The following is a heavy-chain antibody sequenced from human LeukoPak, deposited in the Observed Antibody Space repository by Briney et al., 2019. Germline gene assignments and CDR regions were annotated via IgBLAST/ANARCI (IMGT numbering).Heavy chain of an antibody. V-gene: IGHV3-23*01. CDR1: GFIFSRYV. D-gene: IGHD3-22*01. CDR2: ISGSGYVT. J-gene: IGHJ4*02. CDR3: VRDWGYDSSGYWQKYFDS. Sequence: GGSLRLSCTASGFIFSRYVMTWVRQAPGKGLEWVSGISGSGYVTDYADSVKGRFTVSRDNSKNTLHLQMNSLRAEDTAVYYCVRDWGYDSSGYWQKYFDSWGQGTLVTVSS.